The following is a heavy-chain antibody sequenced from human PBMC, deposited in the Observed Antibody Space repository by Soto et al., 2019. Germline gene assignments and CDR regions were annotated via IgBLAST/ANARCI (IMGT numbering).Heavy chain of an antibody. CDR2: INTDGSST. Sequence: EVQLVESGGGLVQPGGSLRLSCAVSGFTFSSFWMHWVRQAPGEGLVWVSSINTDGSSTSYADYVKGRFTISRGIAKNTLYLQMNSLRVEDTAMYYCAKRGVDTFGLSYWGQGTLVTVSS. CDR1: GFTFSSFW. CDR3: AKRGVDTFGLSY. J-gene: IGHJ4*02. V-gene: IGHV3-74*01. D-gene: IGHD3-10*01.